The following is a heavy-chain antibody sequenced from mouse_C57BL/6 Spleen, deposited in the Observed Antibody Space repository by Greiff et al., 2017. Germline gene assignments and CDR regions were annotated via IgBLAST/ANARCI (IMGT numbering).Heavy chain of an antibody. V-gene: IGHV1-54*01. Sequence: QVQLQQSGAELVRPGTSVKVSCKASGYAFTNYLIEWVKQRPGQGLEWIGVINPGSGGTNYNEKFKGKATLTADKSSSTAYMQLSSLTSEDSAVYYCARSRYSNDYAIDYWGQGTSVSVSS. CDR1: GYAFTNYL. CDR2: INPGSGGT. J-gene: IGHJ4*01. CDR3: ARSRYSNDYAIDY. D-gene: IGHD2-5*01.